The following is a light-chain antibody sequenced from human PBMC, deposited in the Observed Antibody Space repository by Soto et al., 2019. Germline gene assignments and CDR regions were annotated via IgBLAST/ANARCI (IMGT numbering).Light chain of an antibody. CDR3: QQYSNWWT. V-gene: IGKV3-15*01. CDR1: QSVSSS. CDR2: GAS. Sequence: EIVMTQSPDTLSVSPGERATLSCRASQSVSSSLAWYQQKPGQAPRLLIYGASTRATGIPARFSGSGSGTAFTLTISSLQSEDFAVYYCQQYSNWWTFGQGTKVEIK. J-gene: IGKJ1*01.